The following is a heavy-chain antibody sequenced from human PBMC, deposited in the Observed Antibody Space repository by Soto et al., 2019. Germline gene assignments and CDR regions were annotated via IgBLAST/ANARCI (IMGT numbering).Heavy chain of an antibody. D-gene: IGHD6-13*01. CDR2: IRSEANGGTT. CDR1: GFTFADYT. V-gene: IGHV3-49*04. J-gene: IGHJ5*02. CDR3: ARDSQHVWFDP. Sequence: PGGSLRLSCTGSGFTFADYTMSWVRQAPGKGLEWVGLIRSEANGGTTHYAASVHGGFIISRDDSRGIAFLQMNNLKSEDTAVYYCARDSQHVWFDPWGQGTPVTVSS.